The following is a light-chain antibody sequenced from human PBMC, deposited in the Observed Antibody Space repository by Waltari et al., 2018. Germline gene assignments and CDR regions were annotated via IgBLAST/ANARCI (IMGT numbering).Light chain of an antibody. CDR1: SSNIRTGYD. Sequence: QSVLTQPPSVSGAPGQRVTISCTGSSSNIRTGYDVHWYQQLPGTAPKHLIYGNSNRPSGVPDRFSGSKSGTSASLAITGLQAEDEADYYCQSYDSSLSGSVFGGGTKLTVL. J-gene: IGLJ2*01. CDR3: QSYDSSLSGSV. V-gene: IGLV1-40*01. CDR2: GNS.